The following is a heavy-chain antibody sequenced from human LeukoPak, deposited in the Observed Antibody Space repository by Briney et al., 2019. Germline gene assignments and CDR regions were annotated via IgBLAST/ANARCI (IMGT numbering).Heavy chain of an antibody. CDR3: ARDLDGMDV. Sequence: SETLSLTCTVSGGSISSSSFYWGWIRQPPGKGLEWIGTIYYSGSTYYNPSLKSRVTISVDTSKNQFSLKLSSATAADTAVYYCARDLDGMDVWGQGTTVTVSS. CDR2: IYYSGST. CDR1: GGSISSSSFY. J-gene: IGHJ6*02. V-gene: IGHV4-39*07.